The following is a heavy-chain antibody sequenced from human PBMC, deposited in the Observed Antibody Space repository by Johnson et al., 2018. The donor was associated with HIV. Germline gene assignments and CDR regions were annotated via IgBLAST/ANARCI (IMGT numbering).Heavy chain of an antibody. J-gene: IGHJ3*02. Sequence: VQLVESGGGLVQPVGSLRLSCAASGFTFSGYDMHWVRQTTGKGLEWVSSIGTAGDTYYADSVKGRFTISRDNSKNTLYLQMNSLRPEDTAVYYCARDRPSGWPDAFDIWGQGTMVTVSS. V-gene: IGHV3-13*01. CDR1: GFTFSGYD. D-gene: IGHD6-19*01. CDR3: ARDRPSGWPDAFDI. CDR2: IGTAGDT.